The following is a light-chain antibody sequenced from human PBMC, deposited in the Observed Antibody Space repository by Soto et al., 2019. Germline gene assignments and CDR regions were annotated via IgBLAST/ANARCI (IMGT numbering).Light chain of an antibody. J-gene: IGLJ1*01. Sequence: QSVLTQPASVSGSPGQSITISCTGTSSDVGAYNYVSWYQQHPGKAPKLMIYDVSSRPSGVSNRFSGPKSGNTASLTISGLQAEDEADYYCSSYTTSSTRVFGTGTKVTVL. V-gene: IGLV2-14*03. CDR2: DVS. CDR3: SSYTTSSTRV. CDR1: SSDVGAYNY.